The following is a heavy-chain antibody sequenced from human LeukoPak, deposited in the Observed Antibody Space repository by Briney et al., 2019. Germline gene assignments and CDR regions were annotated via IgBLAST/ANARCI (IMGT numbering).Heavy chain of an antibody. Sequence: ASGPTLVKPTQTLTLTCTFSGFSLSTSGVGVGWIRQPPGKALEWLAVIYWNDDKRYSPVLKSRLTITKDTSKNQVVLTMTNMGPVDTATYYCAHRGDITMVRGVSPIRGWFDPWGQGTLVTVSS. CDR3: AHRGDITMVRGVSPIRGWFDP. CDR2: IYWNDDK. D-gene: IGHD3-10*01. CDR1: GFSLSTSGVG. J-gene: IGHJ5*02. V-gene: IGHV2-5*01.